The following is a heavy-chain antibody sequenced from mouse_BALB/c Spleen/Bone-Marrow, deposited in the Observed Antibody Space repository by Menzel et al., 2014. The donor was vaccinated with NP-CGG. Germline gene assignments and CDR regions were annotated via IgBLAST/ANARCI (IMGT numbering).Heavy chain of an antibody. J-gene: IGHJ2*01. CDR1: GYAFASYN. V-gene: IGHV1S135*01. Sequence: VQLQQSGPELAKPGASVKESCKASGYAFASYNMHWVKQSHGKSLEWVGYIDPYNGGPRYNQKSKDKATLTVDKSSSTAYMHLIRLTSEDSAVDYCARGRWYYFDYWGQGTIVTVSS. CDR3: ARGRWYYFDY. D-gene: IGHD1-1*02. CDR2: IDPYNGGP.